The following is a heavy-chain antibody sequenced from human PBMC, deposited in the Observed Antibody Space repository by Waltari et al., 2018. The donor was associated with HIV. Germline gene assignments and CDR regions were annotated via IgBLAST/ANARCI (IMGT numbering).Heavy chain of an antibody. J-gene: IGHJ3*02. CDR2: IWSDGYNK. D-gene: IGHD3-16*01. CDR3: VKERGPFNGFDI. V-gene: IGHV3-33*06. Sequence: SGGDVVQTRGSLHLAYDTHDCTSSIHGMHWVRQAPGKGLEWVAVIWSDGYNKFYADSVRGRFTFSRDNSKYTLSLQMNSLRAEDTALYYCVKERGPFNGFDIWGQGTMVTVSS. CDR1: DCTSSIHG.